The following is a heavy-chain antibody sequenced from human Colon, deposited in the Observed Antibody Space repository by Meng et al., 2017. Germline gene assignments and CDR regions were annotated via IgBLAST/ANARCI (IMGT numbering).Heavy chain of an antibody. CDR2: TYYRYKWYN. J-gene: IGHJ4*02. CDR1: GDSVSSNSAA. D-gene: IGHD6-19*01. CDR3: ARSGSSGWIDY. Sequence: QVQLQQSGHGRGKTSQSLSLTVAISGDSVSSNSAAWSWIRQSPARGLEWLGRTYYRYKWYNGYAVSVKSRITINPDTSKNQFSLQLNSVTPEDTAMYYCARSGSSGWIDYWGQGTLVTVSS. V-gene: IGHV6-1*01.